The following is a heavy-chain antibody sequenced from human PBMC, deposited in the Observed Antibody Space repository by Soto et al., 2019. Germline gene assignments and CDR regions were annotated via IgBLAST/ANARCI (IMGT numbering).Heavy chain of an antibody. D-gene: IGHD3-3*01. V-gene: IGHV3-23*01. CDR3: AKPRFLEWSRSRGYFDY. Sequence: SGGSLRLSCAASGFTFSSYAMSWVRQAPGKGLEWVSAISGSGGSTYYADSVKGRFTISRDNSKNTLYLQMNSLRAEDTAVYYCAKPRFLEWSRSRGYFDYWGQGTLVTVSS. J-gene: IGHJ4*02. CDR1: GFTFSSYA. CDR2: ISGSGGST.